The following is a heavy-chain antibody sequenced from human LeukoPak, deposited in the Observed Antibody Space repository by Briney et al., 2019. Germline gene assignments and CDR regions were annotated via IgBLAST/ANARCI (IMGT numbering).Heavy chain of an antibody. CDR1: GFTFSSYS. V-gene: IGHV3-21*01. D-gene: IGHD2-2*01. CDR2: ISGSSSYM. CDR3: ARDIGGDIVVVPGAAVGYYMDV. Sequence: GGSLRLSCAASGFTFSSYSMNWVRQAPGKGLEWVSSISGSSSYMYYADSVKGRLTISRDNAKNSRYLQMNSLRAEDTAVYYCARDIGGDIVVVPGAAVGYYMDVWGKGTTVTVSS. J-gene: IGHJ6*03.